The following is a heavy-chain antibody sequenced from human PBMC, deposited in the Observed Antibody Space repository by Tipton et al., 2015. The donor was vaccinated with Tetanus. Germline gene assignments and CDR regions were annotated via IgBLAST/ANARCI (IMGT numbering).Heavy chain of an antibody. D-gene: IGHD6-25*01. Sequence: GSLRLSCAASGFTFSNYALSWVRQAPGKGLEWVASISGGGRSTHYAESVQGRFTISRDNAKSSLFLQMNNLRADDTALYYCVSGSALDYWGQGTLISVSS. J-gene: IGHJ4*02. V-gene: IGHV3-23*01. CDR2: ISGGGRST. CDR1: GFTFSNYA. CDR3: VSGSALDY.